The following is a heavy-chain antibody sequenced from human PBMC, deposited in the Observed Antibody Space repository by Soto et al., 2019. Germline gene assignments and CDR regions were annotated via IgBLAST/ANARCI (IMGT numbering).Heavy chain of an antibody. J-gene: IGHJ4*02. CDR3: ARGQWLAFDY. CDR1: GFIFSNYA. V-gene: IGHV3-30-3*01. CDR2: ISYDGSKK. Sequence: QVQLVESGGGVVQPGRSLRLSCAASGFIFSNYAMHWVRQAPGKGLEWVAVISYDGSKKYNADSVKGQFTISRDNSKNTLYLQMNSLRVEDTAVYYCARGQWLAFDYWGQGTLVTVSS. D-gene: IGHD6-19*01.